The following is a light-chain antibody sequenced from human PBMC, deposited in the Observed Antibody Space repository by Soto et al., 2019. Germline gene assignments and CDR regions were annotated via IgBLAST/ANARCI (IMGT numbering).Light chain of an antibody. V-gene: IGKV3-11*01. CDR1: QSVSSY. CDR3: QQRSNWPMYP. J-gene: IGKJ2*01. CDR2: DAS. Sequence: EIVLTQSPATLSLSPGERATLSCRASQSVSSYLAWYQQKPGQAPRLLIYDASNRATGIPARFSGSGSGTDFTLPNSSLEPEDFAVYHCQQRSNWPMYPFGQGTKLEIK.